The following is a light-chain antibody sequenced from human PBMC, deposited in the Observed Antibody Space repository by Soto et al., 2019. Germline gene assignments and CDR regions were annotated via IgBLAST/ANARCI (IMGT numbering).Light chain of an antibody. V-gene: IGKV3-11*01. CDR3: QQRSNWRST. Sequence: EIVLTQSPATLSLSPGERATLSCRASQSVSSYLAWYQQKPGQAPRLLIYDASSRATGIPARFSGSGSGTDFTLPISSLEPEDFAVYYCQQRSNWRSTFGPGTKVDVK. CDR2: DAS. CDR1: QSVSSY. J-gene: IGKJ3*01.